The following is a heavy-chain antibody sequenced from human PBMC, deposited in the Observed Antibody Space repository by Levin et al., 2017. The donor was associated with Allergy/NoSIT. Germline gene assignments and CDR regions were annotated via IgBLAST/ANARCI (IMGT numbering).Heavy chain of an antibody. CDR3: TADRPDNGGWLDN. D-gene: IGHD4-23*01. Sequence: GGSLRLSCAASGFTFSHAWMNWVRQAPGKGLEWVGRFISKFNGGTIDYAAPVKGRFTISRDDSANTLYLHMNSLQIEDTAVYYCTADRPDNGGWLDNWGQGTLVTVSS. CDR1: GFTFSHAW. J-gene: IGHJ5*02. V-gene: IGHV3-15*07. CDR2: FISKFNGGTI.